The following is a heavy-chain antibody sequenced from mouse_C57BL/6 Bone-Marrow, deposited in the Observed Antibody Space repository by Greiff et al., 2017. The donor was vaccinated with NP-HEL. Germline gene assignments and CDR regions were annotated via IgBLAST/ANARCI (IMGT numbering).Heavy chain of an antibody. J-gene: IGHJ1*03. Sequence: EVMLVESGGGLVKPGGSLKLSCPASGFTFSSYAMSWVRQTPEKRLEWVATISDGGSYTYYPDNVKGRFTISRDNAKNNLYLQMSHLKSEDTAMYYCARDKGPTLRGSSWYFDVWGTGTTVTVSS. CDR3: ARDKGPTLRGSSWYFDV. V-gene: IGHV5-4*01. CDR1: GFTFSSYA. D-gene: IGHD1-1*01. CDR2: ISDGGSYT.